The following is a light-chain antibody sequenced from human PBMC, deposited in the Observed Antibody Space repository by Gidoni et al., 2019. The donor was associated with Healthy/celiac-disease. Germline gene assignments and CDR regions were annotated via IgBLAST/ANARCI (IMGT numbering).Light chain of an antibody. CDR1: QSVSSY. CDR3: QQRSNWPPLT. V-gene: IGKV3-11*01. CDR2: DAS. Sequence: EIVLTKSPATLSLSPGERATLSCRASQSVSSYLAWYQPKPGQAPRLLIYDASNRATVIPASFSGSGSGTDFTLTIISLEPEDFAVYYCQQRSNWPPLTFGGGTQVEIK. J-gene: IGKJ4*01.